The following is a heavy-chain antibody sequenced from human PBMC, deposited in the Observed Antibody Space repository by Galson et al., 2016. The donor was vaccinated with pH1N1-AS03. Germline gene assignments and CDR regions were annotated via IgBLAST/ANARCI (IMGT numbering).Heavy chain of an antibody. CDR2: VKGVFRTT. J-gene: IGHJ4*02. V-gene: IGHV1-69*05. D-gene: IGHD1-26*01. Sequence: SVKVSCKASGLTFSSYAISWVRQAPGQGLEWMGGVKGVFRTTNYAQKFQGRITITMDQSTGTAYMEVSSLTSEDTAVFYCARSGDKWELRHWGQGTLVTVSS. CDR3: ARSGDKWELRH. CDR1: GLTFSSYA.